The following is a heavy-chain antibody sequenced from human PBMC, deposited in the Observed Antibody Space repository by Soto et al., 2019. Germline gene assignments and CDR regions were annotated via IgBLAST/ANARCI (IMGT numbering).Heavy chain of an antibody. D-gene: IGHD3-22*01. Sequence: SETLSLTCSVSGGPISVDYYWTCIRQPPGKGLQWIWDIFYSGSTYYNPSLKSRVTMSVDTSKNQFSLRLSSVTAADTAGYYCVNQGVEFDSSGYRRRYFDCWGQVLMITVSS. J-gene: IGHJ4*02. CDR1: GGPISVDYY. CDR3: VNQGVEFDSSGYRRRYFDC. CDR2: IFYSGST. V-gene: IGHV4-30-4*01.